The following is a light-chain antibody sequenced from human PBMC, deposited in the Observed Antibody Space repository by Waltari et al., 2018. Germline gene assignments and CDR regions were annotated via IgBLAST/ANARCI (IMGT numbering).Light chain of an antibody. CDR2: KDS. J-gene: IGLJ2*01. Sequence: SYELTQSPSVSVSPGQTARISCSGDALPKQYASWYQQKPGQAPMVVIYKDSERPSGIPERFSGSSSGTTVTLTISGVQAEDEADYYCQSADSSGSYRVFGGGTKVTVL. CDR3: QSADSSGSYRV. CDR1: ALPKQY. V-gene: IGLV3-25*03.